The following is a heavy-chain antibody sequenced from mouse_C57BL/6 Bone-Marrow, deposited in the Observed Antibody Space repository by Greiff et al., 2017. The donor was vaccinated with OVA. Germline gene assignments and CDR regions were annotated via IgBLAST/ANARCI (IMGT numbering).Heavy chain of an antibody. J-gene: IGHJ3*01. V-gene: IGHV1-81*01. D-gene: IGHD1-2*01. Sequence: VQLQQSGAELARPGASVKLSCKASGYTFTSYGISWVKQRTGQGLEWIGEIYPRSGNTYYNEKFKGKATLTADKSSSTAYMELRILPSEDSAVYFCAREGTTARFAYWGQGTLVTVSA. CDR1: GYTFTSYG. CDR3: AREGTTARFAY. CDR2: IYPRSGNT.